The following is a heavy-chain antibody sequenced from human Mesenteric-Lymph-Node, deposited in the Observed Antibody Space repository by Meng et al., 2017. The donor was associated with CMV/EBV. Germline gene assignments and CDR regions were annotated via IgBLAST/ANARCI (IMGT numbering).Heavy chain of an antibody. J-gene: IGHJ4*02. CDR1: GFTFSSYS. CDR3: ARDRTPQIAAAGTQLDY. V-gene: IGHV3-30*03. CDR2: ISYDGSNK. D-gene: IGHD6-13*01. Sequence: GESLKISCAASGFTFSSYSMNWVRQAPGKGLEWVAVISYDGSNKYYADSVKGRFTISRDNSKNTLYLQMNSLRAEDTAVYYCARDRTPQIAAAGTQLDYWGQGTLVTVSS.